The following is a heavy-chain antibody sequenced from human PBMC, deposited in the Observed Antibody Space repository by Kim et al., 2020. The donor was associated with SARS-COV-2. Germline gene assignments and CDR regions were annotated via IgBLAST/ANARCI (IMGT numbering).Heavy chain of an antibody. CDR3: ARDRGYYDSSGYYVAFDI. CDR2: IYYSGST. D-gene: IGHD3-22*01. J-gene: IGHJ3*02. Sequence: SETLSLTCTVSGGSISSGGYYWSWIRQHPGKGLEWIGYIYYSGSTYYNPSLKSRVTISVDTSKNQFSLKLSSVTAADTAVYYCARDRGYYDSSGYYVAFDIWGQGTMVTVSS. CDR1: GGSISSGGYY. V-gene: IGHV4-31*03.